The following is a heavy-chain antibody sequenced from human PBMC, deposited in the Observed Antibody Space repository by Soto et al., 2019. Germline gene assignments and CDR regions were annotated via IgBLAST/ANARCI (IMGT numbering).Heavy chain of an antibody. D-gene: IGHD3-22*01. V-gene: IGHV3-64D*06. J-gene: IGHJ4*02. CDR3: VKEWGYYDSSGYYSAAFDY. CDR1: GFPFSSYA. Sequence: GGSLRLSCAASGFPFSSYAMHWVRQAPGKGLEWVSAISSNGGSTYYADYVKGRFTISRDNSKNTLYLQMSSLRAEDTAVYYCVKEWGYYDSSGYYSAAFDYWGQGTLVTVSS. CDR2: ISSNGGST.